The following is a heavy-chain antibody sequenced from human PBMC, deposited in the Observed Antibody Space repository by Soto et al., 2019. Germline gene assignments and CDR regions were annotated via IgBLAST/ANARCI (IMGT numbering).Heavy chain of an antibody. D-gene: IGHD6-6*01. Sequence: GGSLRLSCAASGVTFGYYSMNGVRQAPGKGLEWVSAIGSSGGNIYYADSVKGRFTISRDNSKNTLYLQMNSLRAEDTAVYYCAKDRSIAARPNYYYGMDVWGQGTTVTVSS. CDR3: AKDRSIAARPNYYYGMDV. V-gene: IGHV3-23*01. J-gene: IGHJ6*02. CDR1: GVTFGYYS. CDR2: IGSSGGNI.